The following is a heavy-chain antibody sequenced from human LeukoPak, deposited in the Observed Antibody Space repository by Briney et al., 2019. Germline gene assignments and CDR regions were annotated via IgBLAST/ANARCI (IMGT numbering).Heavy chain of an antibody. CDR1: GYSISSGYY. V-gene: IGHV4-38-2*02. J-gene: IGHJ3*02. CDR2: IYHSGST. CDR3: ARGGGIVVVPAAIGAFDI. Sequence: SETLSLTCTVSGYSISSGYYWGWIRQPPGKGLEWIGSIYHSGSTYYNPSLKSRVTISVDTSKNQFSLKLSSVTAADTAVYYCARGGGIVVVPAAIGAFDIWGQGTMVTVSS. D-gene: IGHD2-2*01.